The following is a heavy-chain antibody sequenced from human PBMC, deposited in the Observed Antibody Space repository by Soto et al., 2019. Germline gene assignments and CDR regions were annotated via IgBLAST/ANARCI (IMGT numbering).Heavy chain of an antibody. J-gene: IGHJ6*02. CDR2: IIPILGIA. CDR3: ARDRAYFDWLHMDV. CDR1: GGTFSSNT. Sequence: SVKLSCKDSGGTFSSNTISWVRQAPGQGLEWMGRIIPILGIANYAQKFQGRVTITADKSTSTAYMELSSLRSEDTAVYYCARDRAYFDWLHMDVWGQGTTVTVSS. V-gene: IGHV1-69*04. D-gene: IGHD3-9*01.